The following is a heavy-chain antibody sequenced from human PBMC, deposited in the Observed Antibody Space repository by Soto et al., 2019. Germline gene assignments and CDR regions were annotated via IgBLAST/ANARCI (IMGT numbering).Heavy chain of an antibody. Sequence: GGSLRLSCAASGLTVSRSYMTWVRQAPGKGLEWVSTIYSGGGTYYTDSVKGRFTIFRDNFKNTLYLHMNSLRAEDSAVYYCARAVWNDSLPTSWGQGTLVTVSS. CDR1: GLTVSRSY. J-gene: IGHJ4*02. CDR3: ARAVWNDSLPTS. CDR2: IYSGGGT. V-gene: IGHV3-53*01. D-gene: IGHD3-16*01.